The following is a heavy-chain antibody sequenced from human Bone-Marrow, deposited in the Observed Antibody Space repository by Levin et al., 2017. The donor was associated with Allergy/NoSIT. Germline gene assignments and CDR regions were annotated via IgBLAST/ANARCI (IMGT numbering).Heavy chain of an antibody. D-gene: IGHD6-13*01. CDR1: GFTFSSYA. J-gene: IGHJ6*02. CDR3: AKGSLRSSSNQALRLYYYYGMDV. Sequence: GGSLRLSCAASGFTFSSYAMSWVRQAPGKGLEWVSAISGSGGSTYYADSVKGRFTISRDNSKNTLYLQMNSLRAEDTAVYYCAKGSLRSSSNQALRLYYYYGMDVWGQGTTVTVSS. V-gene: IGHV3-23*01. CDR2: ISGSGGST.